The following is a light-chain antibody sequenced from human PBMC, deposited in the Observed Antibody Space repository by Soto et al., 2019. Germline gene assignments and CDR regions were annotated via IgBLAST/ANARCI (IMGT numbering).Light chain of an antibody. Sequence: EIVLTQSPGTLSLSPGERATLSCRASQSVISSFLAWYQQRPGQAPRLLIFVASYRATGIPDKFSGSGSRTEFTLTISRLEPEDFAVYYCQHYGNSPPEYTFGPGTNVD. V-gene: IGKV3-20*01. J-gene: IGKJ3*01. CDR2: VAS. CDR3: QHYGNSPPEYT. CDR1: QSVISSF.